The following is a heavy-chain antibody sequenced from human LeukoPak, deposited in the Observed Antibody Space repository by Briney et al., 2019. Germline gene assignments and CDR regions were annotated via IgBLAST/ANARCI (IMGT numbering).Heavy chain of an antibody. Sequence: GRSLRLSCAASGFTFSSYWMDWVRQAPGKGLVWVSRINSDGSSTSYADSVKGRFTISRDNAKNTLYLQMSSLRAEDTAVYYCARAGQFDYFDYWGQGTLVTVSS. V-gene: IGHV3-74*01. CDR1: GFTFSSYW. CDR3: ARAGQFDYFDY. CDR2: INSDGSST. D-gene: IGHD1-14*01. J-gene: IGHJ4*02.